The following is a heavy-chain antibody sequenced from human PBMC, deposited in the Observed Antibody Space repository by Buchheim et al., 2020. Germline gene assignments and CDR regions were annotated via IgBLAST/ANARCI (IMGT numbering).Heavy chain of an antibody. V-gene: IGHV3-74*01. CDR2: INSDGSST. D-gene: IGHD2-2*01. CDR3: AREGIVVVPAAIDYYYYYMDV. J-gene: IGHJ6*03. Sequence: EVQLVESGGGLVQPGGSLRLSCAASGFTFSSYWMHWVRQAPGKGLVWVSRINSDGSSTRYADSVKGRFTISRDNAKNTLYLQMNSLRAEDTAVYYCAREGIVVVPAAIDYYYYYMDVWGKGTT. CDR1: GFTFSSYW.